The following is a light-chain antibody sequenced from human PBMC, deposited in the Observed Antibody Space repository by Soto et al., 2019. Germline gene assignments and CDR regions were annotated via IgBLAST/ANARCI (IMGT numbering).Light chain of an antibody. CDR2: NAS. J-gene: IGKJ2*01. Sequence: EIVLTQSPATLSLSPGERATLSCRASQSVNRYLAWYQQKPGQAPRLLIYNASNRATGIPARFSGSGSGTDFPLTISSLEPEDFAVYYCQQYNNWPMYTFGQGTKLEIK. V-gene: IGKV3-11*01. CDR3: QQYNNWPMYT. CDR1: QSVNRY.